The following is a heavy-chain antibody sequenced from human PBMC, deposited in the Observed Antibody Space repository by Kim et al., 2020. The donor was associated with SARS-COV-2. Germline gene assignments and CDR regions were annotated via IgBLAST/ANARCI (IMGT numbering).Heavy chain of an antibody. CDR3: ARDMTYYYGSGSDQNDY. J-gene: IGHJ4*02. V-gene: IGHV4-4*07. CDR2: IYTSGST. D-gene: IGHD3-10*01. Sequence: SETLSLTCTVSGGSISSYYWSWIRQPAGKGLEWIGRIYTSGSTNYNPSLKSRVTMSVDTSKNQFSLKLSSVTAADTAVYYCARDMTYYYGSGSDQNDYWGQGTLVTVSS. CDR1: GGSISSYY.